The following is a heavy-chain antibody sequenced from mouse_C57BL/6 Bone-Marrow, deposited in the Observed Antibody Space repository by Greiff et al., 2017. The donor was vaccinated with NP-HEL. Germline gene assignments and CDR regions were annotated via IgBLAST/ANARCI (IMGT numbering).Heavy chain of an antibody. D-gene: IGHD1-1*02. CDR2: ISSGGDYI. Sequence: EVNLVESGEGLVKPGGSLKLSCAASGFTFSSYAMSWVRQTPEKRLEWVAYISSGGDYIYYADTVKGRFTISRDNARNTLYLQMSSLKSEDTAMYYCTREGPYGHPDYWGQGTTLTVSS. CDR1: GFTFSSYA. V-gene: IGHV5-9-1*02. CDR3: TREGPYGHPDY. J-gene: IGHJ2*01.